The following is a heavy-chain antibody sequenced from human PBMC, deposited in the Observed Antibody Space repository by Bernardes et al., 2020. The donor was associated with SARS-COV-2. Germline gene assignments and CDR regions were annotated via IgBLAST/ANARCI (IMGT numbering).Heavy chain of an antibody. Sequence: GGSLRLSCAASRFTFNSYWMSWVRQAPGKGLEWVANIKQDGSEKYYVDSVKGRFTISRDNAKNSLYLQMNSLRAEDTAVYYCARDSPAVVPAAASDYYYYYGMDVWGQGTTVTVSS. CDR3: ARDSPAVVPAAASDYYYYYGMDV. V-gene: IGHV3-7*03. CDR1: RFTFNSYW. D-gene: IGHD2-2*01. CDR2: IKQDGSEK. J-gene: IGHJ6*02.